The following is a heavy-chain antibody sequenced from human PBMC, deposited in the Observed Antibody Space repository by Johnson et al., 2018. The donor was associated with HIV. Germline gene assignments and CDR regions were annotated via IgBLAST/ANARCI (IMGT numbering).Heavy chain of an antibody. Sequence: VLLVESGGGVVQPGRSLRLSCAASGFTFSSYDMHWVRQATGKGLEWVSAIGTAGDTYYPGSVKGRFTISRENAKNSLYLQMNSLRAGDTAVYYCAKGEWGAGTDAFDIWGQGTMVTVSS. V-gene: IGHV3-13*01. J-gene: IGHJ3*02. CDR3: AKGEWGAGTDAFDI. CDR2: IGTAGDT. D-gene: IGHD3-16*01. CDR1: GFTFSSYD.